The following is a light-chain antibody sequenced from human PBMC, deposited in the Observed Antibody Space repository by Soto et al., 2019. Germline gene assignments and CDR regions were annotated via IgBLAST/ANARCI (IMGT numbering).Light chain of an antibody. V-gene: IGKV3-20*01. J-gene: IGKJ1*01. CDR3: QHYGSSWT. CDR2: GAS. CDR1: QSVSSN. Sequence: EIVVTQSPATLSVSPGERATLSCRASQSVSSNLAWYQQKPGQAPRLLIYGASSRATGIPDRFSGSGSGTDFTLTISRLEPEDFAVYYCQHYGSSWTFGQGTKVDIK.